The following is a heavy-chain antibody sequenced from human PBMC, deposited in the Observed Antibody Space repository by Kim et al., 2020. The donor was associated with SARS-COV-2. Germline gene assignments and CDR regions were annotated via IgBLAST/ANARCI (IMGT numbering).Heavy chain of an antibody. V-gene: IGHV1-2*02. J-gene: IGHJ4*02. Sequence: ASVKVSCKASGYTFTGYYMHWVRQAPGQGLEWMGWINPNSGGANYAQKFQGRVTMTRDTSISTAYMELSRLRSDDTAVYYCARDGRVGRYQLLSDYWGQGTLVTVSS. D-gene: IGHD2-2*01. CDR3: ARDGRVGRYQLLSDY. CDR2: INPNSGGA. CDR1: GYTFTGYY.